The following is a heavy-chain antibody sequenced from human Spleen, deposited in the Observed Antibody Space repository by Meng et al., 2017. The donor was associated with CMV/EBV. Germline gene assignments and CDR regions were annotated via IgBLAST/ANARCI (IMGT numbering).Heavy chain of an antibody. D-gene: IGHD1-26*01. CDR2: IFSGGTT. Sequence: GESLKISCAASGFTVTTNYVTWVRQAPGRGLECVSTIFSGGTTYHADSVKGRFTISRDNSKNTVYLQMNSLRAEDTAVYYCARALGIVGATYDAFDIWGQGTMVTVSS. CDR1: GFTVTTNY. CDR3: ARALGIVGATYDAFDI. V-gene: IGHV3-53*01. J-gene: IGHJ3*02.